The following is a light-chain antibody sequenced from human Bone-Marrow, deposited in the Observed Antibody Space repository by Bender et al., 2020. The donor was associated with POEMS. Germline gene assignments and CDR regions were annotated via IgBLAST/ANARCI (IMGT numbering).Light chain of an antibody. Sequence: QSDLTQPASVSGSPGQSITISCTGSSSDIGTYDLVSWYQHLPGKAPKLMIYDVNNRPSGVSDRFSGSKSGNTASLTISGLQAEDEADYYCSSYSSSSIPYVFGTGTKVSVL. J-gene: IGLJ1*01. CDR1: SSDIGTYDL. CDR2: DVN. CDR3: SSYSSSSIPYV. V-gene: IGLV2-14*02.